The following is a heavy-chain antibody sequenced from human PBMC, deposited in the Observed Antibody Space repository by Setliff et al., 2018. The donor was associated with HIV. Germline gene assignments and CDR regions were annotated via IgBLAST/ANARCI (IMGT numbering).Heavy chain of an antibody. CDR2: INPNSGGT. J-gene: IGHJ3*02. V-gene: IGHV1-2*02. CDR3: ARGTRVGANDAFDI. Sequence: VKVSCKASGYNLVSYDISWVRQAPGQGLEWMGWINPNSGGTNCAQKCQGRVTMTRDTSISTAYMELSRLRSDDTAVYYCARGTRVGANDAFDIWGQGTMVTVSS. D-gene: IGHD1-26*01. CDR1: GYNLVSYD.